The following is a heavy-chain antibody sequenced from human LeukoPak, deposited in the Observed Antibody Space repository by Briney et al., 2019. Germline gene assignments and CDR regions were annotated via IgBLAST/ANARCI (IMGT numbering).Heavy chain of an antibody. CDR2: INPSGGST. D-gene: IGHD6-6*01. V-gene: IGHV1-46*01. Sequence: ASVKVSCKASGYTFTSYYMHWVRQAPGQGLEWMGIINPSGGSTSYAQKFQGRVTMTRDTSTSTVYMELSSLRSEDTAVYYCARATEQLGRRTNWFDPWGQGTLVTVSS. J-gene: IGHJ5*02. CDR3: ARATEQLGRRTNWFDP. CDR1: GYTFTSYY.